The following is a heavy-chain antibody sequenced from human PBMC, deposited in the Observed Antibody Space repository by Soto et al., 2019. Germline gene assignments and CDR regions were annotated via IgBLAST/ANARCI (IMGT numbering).Heavy chain of an antibody. V-gene: IGHV6-1*01. CDR2: TYFRSKWYN. CDR3: AKGDNLGPNPGYASDP. J-gene: IGHJ5*02. Sequence: SQTLSLTCAISGDSVSSNTASWNWIRQSPSRGLEWLGRTYFRSKWYNDYAVSVKSRIIINPDTSNNQFSLQLNSVTPEDTAVYFCAKGDNLGPNPGYASDPWRHGIMVTASS. CDR1: GDSVSSNTAS. D-gene: IGHD5-12*01.